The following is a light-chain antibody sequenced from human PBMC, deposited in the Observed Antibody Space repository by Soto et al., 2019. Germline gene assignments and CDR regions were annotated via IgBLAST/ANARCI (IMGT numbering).Light chain of an antibody. V-gene: IGKV3-20*01. CDR3: QQYGSSPPIT. CDR1: HSVSSSY. CDR2: GAS. J-gene: IGKJ5*01. Sequence: ELVLTQSPGTLSLSPGERATLSCRASHSVSSSYLAWYQQKPGQAPRLLIYGASSRATGIPDRFSGSGSGTDFTLTISRLEPEDFAVYYCQQYGSSPPITFGQGTRLAIK.